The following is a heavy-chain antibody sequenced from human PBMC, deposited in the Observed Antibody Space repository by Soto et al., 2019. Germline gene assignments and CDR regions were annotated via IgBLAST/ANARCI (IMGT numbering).Heavy chain of an antibody. D-gene: IGHD5-12*01. CDR1: GFNFSDYY. CDR2: ISSSCSTI. Sequence: SGGSLRLSCAASGFNFSDYYMSWIRHAPGKGLEWVSYISSSCSTIYSADSVKGRFTIARDNAKNSLYLQMNSLGAEDTAGYYCAGYYKYSGYGTYYYGMDVWGQGTTGTVSS. V-gene: IGHV3-11*01. J-gene: IGHJ6*01. CDR3: AGYYKYSGYGTYYYGMDV.